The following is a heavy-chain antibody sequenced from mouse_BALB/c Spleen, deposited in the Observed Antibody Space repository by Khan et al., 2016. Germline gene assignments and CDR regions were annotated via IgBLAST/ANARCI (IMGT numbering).Heavy chain of an antibody. CDR2: IDPANDNT. Sequence: VQLQQSGAELVKPGASVKLSCTASGFNIKDTYMHWVKQRPEQGLEWIGRIDPANDNTKYDPKFQGKAITTADSSSNTAYLQLSSLTSEDTAVYYCASTSNGYYGALGYWGQRASVPASS. CDR3: ASTSNGYYGALGY. CDR1: GFNIKDTY. V-gene: IGHV14-3*02. J-gene: IGHJ4*01. D-gene: IGHD2-3*01.